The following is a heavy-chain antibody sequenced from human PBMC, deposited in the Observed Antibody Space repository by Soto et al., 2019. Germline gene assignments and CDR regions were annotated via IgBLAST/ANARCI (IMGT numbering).Heavy chain of an antibody. D-gene: IGHD1-1*01. J-gene: IGHJ3*02. CDR1: GGTFSSYA. CDR3: ELGTGTALEDAFDI. Sequence: ASVKVSCKASGGTFSSYAISWVRQAPGQGLEWMGGIIPIFGTANYAQKFQGRVTITADESTSTAYMELSSLRSEDTAVYYCELGTGTALEDAFDIWGQGTMVTVSS. CDR2: IIPIFGTA. V-gene: IGHV1-69*13.